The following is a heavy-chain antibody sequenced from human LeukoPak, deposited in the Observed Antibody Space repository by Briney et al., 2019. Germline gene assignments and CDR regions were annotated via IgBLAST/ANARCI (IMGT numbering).Heavy chain of an antibody. CDR3: ARDPYYYGSGSYYQSRFDP. D-gene: IGHD3-10*01. V-gene: IGHV1-18*01. CDR1: GHTFTSYG. Sequence: ASVKVSCKASGHTFTSYGISWVRQAPGQGLEWMGWISAYNGNTNYAQKLQGRVTMTTDTSTSTAYMELRSLRSDDTAVYYCARDPYYYGSGSYYQSRFDPWGQGTLVTVSS. J-gene: IGHJ5*02. CDR2: ISAYNGNT.